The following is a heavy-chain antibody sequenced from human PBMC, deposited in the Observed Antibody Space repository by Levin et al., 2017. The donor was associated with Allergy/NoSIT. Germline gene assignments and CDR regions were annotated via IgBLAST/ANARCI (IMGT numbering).Heavy chain of an antibody. V-gene: IGHV5-51*01. CDR1: GYSFPNYW. Sequence: LGESLKISCKGSGYSFPNYWIGWVRQMPGKGLEWMGIIYPDDSDTRYSPSFQGQVTISADKSVSTAYLQWSSLKASDTAMYYCAMRDYTIDYWGQGTLVTVSS. CDR3: AMRDYTIDY. J-gene: IGHJ4*02. D-gene: IGHD4-11*01. CDR2: IYPDDSDT.